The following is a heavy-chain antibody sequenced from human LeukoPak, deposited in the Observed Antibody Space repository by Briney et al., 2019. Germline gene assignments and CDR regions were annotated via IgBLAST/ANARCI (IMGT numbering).Heavy chain of an antibody. V-gene: IGHV4-34*01. J-gene: IGHJ5*02. CDR1: GGSFSGYY. Sequence: SETLSLTCAVYGGSFSGYYWSWIRQPPGKGLEWIGEINHSGSTNYNPSLKSRVTISVDTYKNHFSLKLSSVTAADTAVYYCARGLTMVRGVVFDPWGEGTLVTVS. CDR2: INHSGST. CDR3: ARGLTMVRGVVFDP. D-gene: IGHD3-10*01.